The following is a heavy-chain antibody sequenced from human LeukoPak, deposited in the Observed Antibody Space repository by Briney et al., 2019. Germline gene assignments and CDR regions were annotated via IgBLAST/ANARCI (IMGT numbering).Heavy chain of an antibody. J-gene: IGHJ4*02. CDR1: GFTFSSYA. CDR2: ISGGSGST. CDR3: ARDLHYYDSSGSFDY. Sequence: PGGSLRLSCAASGFTFSSYAMSWVRQAPGKGLAWVSTISGGSGSTYCADSVKGRFTISRDNSKNTLYLQMNSLRAEDTAVYYCARDLHYYDSSGSFDYWGQGTLVTVSS. V-gene: IGHV3-23*01. D-gene: IGHD3-22*01.